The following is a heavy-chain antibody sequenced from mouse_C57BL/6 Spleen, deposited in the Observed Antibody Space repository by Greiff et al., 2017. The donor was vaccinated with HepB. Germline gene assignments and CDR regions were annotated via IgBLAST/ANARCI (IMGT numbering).Heavy chain of an antibody. Sequence: EVQLQESGPELVKPGASVKISCKASGYSFTGYYMNWVKQSPEKSLEWIGEINPSTGGTTYNQKFKAKATLTVDKSSSTAYMQLKSLTSEDSAVYYCARGEDSGAWFAYWGQGTLVTVSA. CDR2: INPSTGGT. J-gene: IGHJ3*01. CDR3: ARGEDSGAWFAY. CDR1: GYSFTGYY. V-gene: IGHV1-42*01.